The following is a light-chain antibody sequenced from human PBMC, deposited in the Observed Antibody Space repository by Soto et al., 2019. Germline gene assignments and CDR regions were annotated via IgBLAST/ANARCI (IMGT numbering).Light chain of an antibody. CDR1: QSVNSN. J-gene: IGKJ4*01. CDR3: QQYNAWPLT. Sequence: EIVMTQSPATLSVSPGERVTLTCRASQSVNSNLAWYQQKPGQTPKLLIYVASTRATGIPARFSGSGYGTEFTLTISSLQSEDLAIYYCQQYNAWPLTFGGGTKVEFK. V-gene: IGKV3-15*01. CDR2: VAS.